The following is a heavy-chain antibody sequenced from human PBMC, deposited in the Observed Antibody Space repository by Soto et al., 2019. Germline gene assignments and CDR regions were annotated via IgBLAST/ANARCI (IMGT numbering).Heavy chain of an antibody. CDR3: TKANRYCSGANCFTFDY. J-gene: IGHJ4*02. CDR2: FSSGGGGT. CDR1: GFTFSNYA. V-gene: IGHV3-23*01. D-gene: IGHD2-15*01. Sequence: GGSLRLSCTASGFTFSNYAMSWVRQAPGKGLEWVSTFSSGGGGTYYADSVKGRFTISRDNSKNNLSLQMNSLRAEDTAVYYCTKANRYCSGANCFTFDYWGLGTLVTVSS.